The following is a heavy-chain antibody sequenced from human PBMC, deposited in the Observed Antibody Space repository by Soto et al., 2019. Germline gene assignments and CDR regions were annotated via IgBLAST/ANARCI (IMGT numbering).Heavy chain of an antibody. J-gene: IGHJ4*02. Sequence: PSETLSLTCTVSGGYISSYYWSWIRQPPGKGLEWIGYIYYSGSTNYNPSLKSRVTISVDTSKNQFSLKLSSVTAADTAVFYCARGYDSSGYYFPLFDYWGQGTLVTVSS. V-gene: IGHV4-59*01. CDR1: GGYISSYY. CDR3: ARGYDSSGYYFPLFDY. CDR2: IYYSGST. D-gene: IGHD3-22*01.